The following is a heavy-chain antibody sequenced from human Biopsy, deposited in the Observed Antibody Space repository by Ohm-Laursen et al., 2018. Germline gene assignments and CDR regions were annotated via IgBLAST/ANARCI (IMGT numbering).Heavy chain of an antibody. CDR1: GGSIATSG. V-gene: IGHV1-69*04. D-gene: IGHD1-26*01. CDR3: ASLYSGTYVGSDY. J-gene: IGHJ4*02. CDR2: INPILGIL. Sequence: GPSAKVSCNASGGSIATSGISWVRQAPGQGLEWVGRINPILGILDYAQRLKDRVTITADKSTNTAYMQLSRLTSEDTAFYHCASLYSGTYVGSDYWGQGTLVTVSS.